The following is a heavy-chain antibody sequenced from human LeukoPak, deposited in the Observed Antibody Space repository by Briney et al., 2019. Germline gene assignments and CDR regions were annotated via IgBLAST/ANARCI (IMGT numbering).Heavy chain of an antibody. CDR1: GFTFSRYA. CDR3: ANSAIYGDLRSLDY. J-gene: IGHJ4*02. V-gene: IGHV3-23*01. CDR2: ISGSGGST. D-gene: IGHD4-17*01. Sequence: GGSLRLSCAASGFTFSRYAMNWVRQAPGKELEWVSAISGSGGSTYYADSVQGRFTISRDNSKNTLYLQMNSLRAEDTAVYYCANSAIYGDLRSLDYWGQGTLVTVSS.